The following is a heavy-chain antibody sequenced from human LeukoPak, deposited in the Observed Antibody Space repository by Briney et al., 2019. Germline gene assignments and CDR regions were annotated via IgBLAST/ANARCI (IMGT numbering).Heavy chain of an antibody. CDR1: GFTFSSYG. V-gene: IGHV1-2*02. D-gene: IGHD6-6*01. CDR2: INPNSGGT. J-gene: IGHJ4*02. CDR3: ARGRGGSSSSDYYFDY. Sequence: GGSLRLSCAASGFTFSSYGMHWVRQAPGQGLEWMGWINPNSGGTNYQGRVTMTRDTSISTAYMELSRLRSDDTAVYYCARGRGGSSSSDYYFDYWGQGTLVTVSS.